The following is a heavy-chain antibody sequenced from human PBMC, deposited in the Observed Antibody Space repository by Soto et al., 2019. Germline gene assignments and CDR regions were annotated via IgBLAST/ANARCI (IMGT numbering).Heavy chain of an antibody. CDR3: ARKNSYGHGGFDH. J-gene: IGHJ4*02. CDR1: GFSLSSSGMC. D-gene: IGHD5-18*01. V-gene: IGHV2-70*01. CDR2: IDWEEEE. Sequence: GSGPTLVNPTQTLTLTCSFSGFSLSSSGMCVSWIRQPPGKALEWLALIDWEEEEYYSPSLKTRVTISKDTSKDQVVLTMTNMDPVDTATYFCARKNSYGHGGFDHWGQGTRVTVSS.